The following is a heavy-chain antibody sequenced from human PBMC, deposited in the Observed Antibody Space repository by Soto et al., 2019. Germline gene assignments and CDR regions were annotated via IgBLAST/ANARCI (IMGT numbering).Heavy chain of an antibody. CDR1: GYSFTSYW. D-gene: IGHD2-2*01. CDR3: ARRGYCSSTSCRYWFDP. V-gene: IGHV5-51*01. J-gene: IGHJ5*02. CDR2: IYPGDSDT. Sequence: GESLKISCKGSGYSFTSYWIGWVRQMPGKGLEWMGIIYPGDSDTRYSPSFQGQVTISADKSISTAYLQWSSLKASDTAMYYCARRGYCSSTSCRYWFDPWGQGTLVTVSS.